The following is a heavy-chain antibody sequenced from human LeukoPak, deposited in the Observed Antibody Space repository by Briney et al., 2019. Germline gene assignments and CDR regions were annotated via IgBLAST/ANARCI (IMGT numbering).Heavy chain of an antibody. CDR3: AKASGGNVVY. J-gene: IGHJ4*02. CDR1: GSTFSSNT. V-gene: IGHV3-23*01. D-gene: IGHD4-23*01. Sequence: GSSLLLSCAAAGSTFSSNTMSCVRPPPERVLEGVSVISGSGGNTYYADSVKGRFTISRDNSKNTLYLQMNSLRPEDTAVYYCAKASGGNVVYWGQGTLVTVSS. CDR2: ISGSGGNT.